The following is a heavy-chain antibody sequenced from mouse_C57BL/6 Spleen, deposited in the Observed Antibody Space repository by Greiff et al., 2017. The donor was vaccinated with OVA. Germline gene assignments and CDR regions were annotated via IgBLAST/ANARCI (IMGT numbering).Heavy chain of an antibody. CDR2: INPSNGGT. Sequence: HVQLQPPGTDLVKPGASVKLSCKASGYTFTSYWMHWVKQRPGQGLEWIGNINPSNGGTNYNEKFKSKATLTVDKSSSTAYMQLSSLPSEDSAVYYCASNYYGSSYVGYWGQGTTLTVSS. CDR1: GYTFTSYW. V-gene: IGHV1-53*01. CDR3: ASNYYGSSYVGY. J-gene: IGHJ2*01. D-gene: IGHD1-1*01.